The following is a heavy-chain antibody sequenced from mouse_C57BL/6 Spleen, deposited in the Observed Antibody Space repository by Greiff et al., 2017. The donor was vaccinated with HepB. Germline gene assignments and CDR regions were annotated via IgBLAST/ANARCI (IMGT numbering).Heavy chain of an antibody. CDR1: GYTFTSDG. CDR2: IYPRSGNT. Sequence: VKLQESGAELARPGASVKLSCKASGYTFTSDGISWVKQRTGQGLEWIGEIYPRSGNTYYNEKFKGKATLTADKSSSTAYMELRSLTSEDSAVYFCEIYYDYDGAWFAYWGQGTLVTVSA. V-gene: IGHV1-81*01. CDR3: EIYYDYDGAWFAY. J-gene: IGHJ3*01. D-gene: IGHD2-4*01.